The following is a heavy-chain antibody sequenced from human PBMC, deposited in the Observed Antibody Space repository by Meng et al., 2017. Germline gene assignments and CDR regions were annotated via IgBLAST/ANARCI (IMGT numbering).Heavy chain of an antibody. V-gene: IGHV3-30*04. D-gene: IGHD6-19*01. J-gene: IGHJ4*02. Sequence: GGSLRLSCAVPGFTSSDFSLHWVRQAPGRGLEWVALISHDGSNKYHIDAARGRFTISRDSYKRMLYLQINSLRAEDTAVYYCTRGKTVTTVAGIYDYWGQGTVVTVSS. CDR3: TRGKTVTTVAGIYDY. CDR1: GFTSSDFS. CDR2: ISHDGSNK.